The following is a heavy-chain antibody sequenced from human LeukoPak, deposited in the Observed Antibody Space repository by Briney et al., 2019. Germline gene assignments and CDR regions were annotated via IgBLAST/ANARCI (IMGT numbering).Heavy chain of an antibody. D-gene: IGHD1-26*01. J-gene: IGHJ4*02. CDR2: IWNDGSNK. CDR3: ARGDPGSYYFDY. CDR1: GFTFSSYG. V-gene: IGHV3-33*01. Sequence: PRRSLRLSCAASGFTFSSYGMHWVRQAPGKGLEWVAVIWNDGSNKYYADSVKGRFTISRDNSKNTLYLQMNSLRAEDTAVYYCARGDPGSYYFDYGGQGTLVTVSS.